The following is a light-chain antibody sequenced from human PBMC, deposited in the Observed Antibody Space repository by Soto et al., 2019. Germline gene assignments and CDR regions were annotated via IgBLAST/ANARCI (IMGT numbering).Light chain of an antibody. CDR3: QQYNDWPRT. CDR1: QSVSTGY. CDR2: GAS. Sequence: EIVLTQSPGTLSLSPGERATLSCRASQSVSTGYLAWYQQKPGQAPRLLIYGASTRETGIPARFSGSGSGTEFTLTISGLQSEDFAVYYCQQYNDWPRTFGPGTKVDIK. V-gene: IGKV3-15*01. J-gene: IGKJ3*01.